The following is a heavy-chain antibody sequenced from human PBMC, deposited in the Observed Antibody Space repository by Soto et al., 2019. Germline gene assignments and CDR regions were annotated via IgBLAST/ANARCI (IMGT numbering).Heavy chain of an antibody. V-gene: IGHV1-69*13. J-gene: IGHJ4*02. Sequence: ASVKVSCKASGGTFSSYAISWVRQAPGQGLEWMGGIIPIFGTANYAQKFQGRVTITADESTSTAYMELSSLRSEDTAVYYCARDLPGLSYDIVTAGLDYWGQGNLVTVSS. CDR3: ARDLPGLSYDIVTAGLDY. CDR2: IIPIFGTA. D-gene: IGHD3-9*01. CDR1: GGTFSSYA.